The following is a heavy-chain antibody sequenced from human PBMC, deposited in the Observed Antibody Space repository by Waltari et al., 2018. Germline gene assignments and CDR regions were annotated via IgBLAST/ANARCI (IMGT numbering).Heavy chain of an antibody. D-gene: IGHD1-26*01. CDR3: ARRNLGFAFDV. J-gene: IGHJ3*01. CDR1: GGTFGRYS. Sequence: QVHLVQSGAEVKKTGSSVKVSCTASGGTFGRYSVAWVRQAAGQGLEWLGGIIPIFGTPQYAQNFQGRVTLTADAATTTAYLELSGLTSEDTAIYYCARRNLGFAFDVWGQGTLVIVSS. CDR2: IIPIFGTP. V-gene: IGHV1-69*12.